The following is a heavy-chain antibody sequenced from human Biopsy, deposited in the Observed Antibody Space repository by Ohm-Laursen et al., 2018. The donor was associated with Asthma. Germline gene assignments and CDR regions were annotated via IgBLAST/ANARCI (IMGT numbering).Heavy chain of an antibody. D-gene: IGHD7-27*01. Sequence: SSVKVSCEASAYTFIGYHLHWVRQAPGEGLEWMGRINPNGGATIYAQTFQGRVTMTRDTSISTAYMELSRLTSDDTAVYYCARVQKSPGDRWFDPWGQGTLVTVSS. CDR2: INPNGGAT. V-gene: IGHV1-2*06. CDR3: ARVQKSPGDRWFDP. J-gene: IGHJ5*02. CDR1: AYTFIGYH.